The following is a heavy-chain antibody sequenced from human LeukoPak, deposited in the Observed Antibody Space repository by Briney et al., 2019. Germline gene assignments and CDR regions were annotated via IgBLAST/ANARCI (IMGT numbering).Heavy chain of an antibody. CDR2: LDYSGST. J-gene: IGHJ4*02. CDR1: GGSIGSYY. CDR3: ARDSPWYEEGALYYFDY. V-gene: IGHV4-59*01. Sequence: SETPSLTCTVSGGSIGSYYWSWIRQPPGKGLEWIGYLDYSGSTNYNPSFKSRVTISVDTSKNQFSLKLSSVTAADTAVYYCARDSPWYEEGALYYFDYWGQGTLVTVSS. D-gene: IGHD6-13*01.